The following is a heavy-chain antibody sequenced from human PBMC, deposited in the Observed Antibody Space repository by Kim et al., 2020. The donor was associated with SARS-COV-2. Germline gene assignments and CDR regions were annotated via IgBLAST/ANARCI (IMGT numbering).Heavy chain of an antibody. CDR2: ISYDGSNK. V-gene: IGHV3-30*04. J-gene: IGHJ6*02. CDR3: ARGLWFGDYYGMDV. CDR1: GFTFSSYA. D-gene: IGHD3-10*01. Sequence: GGSLRLSCAASGFTFSSYAMHWVRQAPGKGLEWVAVISYDGSNKYYADSVKGRFTISRDNSKNTLYLQMNSLRAEDTAVYYCARGLWFGDYYGMDVWGQGTTVTVSS.